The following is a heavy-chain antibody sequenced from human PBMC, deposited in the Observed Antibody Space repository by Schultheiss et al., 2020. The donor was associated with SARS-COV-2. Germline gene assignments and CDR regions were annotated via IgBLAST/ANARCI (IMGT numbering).Heavy chain of an antibody. D-gene: IGHD6-19*01. Sequence: SETLSLTCTVSGGSISSGYYWGWIRQPPGKGLEWIGSIYHSGSTYYNPSLKSRVTISVDTSKNQFSLKLSSVTAADTAVYYCTTHTEQWLQHYSFDYWGQGTLVTVSS. V-gene: IGHV4-38-2*02. CDR3: TTHTEQWLQHYSFDY. CDR2: IYHSGST. J-gene: IGHJ4*02. CDR1: GGSISSGYY.